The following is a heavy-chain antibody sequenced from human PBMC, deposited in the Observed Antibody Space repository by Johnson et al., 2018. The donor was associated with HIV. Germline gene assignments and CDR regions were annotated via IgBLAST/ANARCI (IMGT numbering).Heavy chain of an antibody. CDR2: INSNGGST. D-gene: IGHD7-27*01. CDR1: GFNFDDYG. CDR3: ARSWGNDAFDI. Sequence: VQLVESGGGVVRPGGSLRLSCAASGFNFDDYGMSWVRQTPGKGLAWVSGINSNGGSTGYADSVKGRFYISRDNAQNSLYLQMNSLRVEDTALYYCARSWGNDAFDIWGQGTVVTVSS. J-gene: IGHJ3*02. V-gene: IGHV3-20*04.